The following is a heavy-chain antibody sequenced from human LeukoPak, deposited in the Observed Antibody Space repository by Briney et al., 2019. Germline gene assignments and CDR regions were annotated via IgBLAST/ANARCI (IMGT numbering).Heavy chain of an antibody. CDR3: RRDPVYGYDGFDH. V-gene: IGHV3-74*01. D-gene: IGHD5-18*01. CDR2: INSDGSRT. Sequence: GGSLRLSCAASGLTFSSYWMHWVRQAPGKGLVWVSRINSDGSRTSYADSVKGRFTIARDNAKNTLYLQMNSLRAEDTAVYYCRRDPVYGYDGFDHWGQGTLVTVSS. J-gene: IGHJ4*02. CDR1: GLTFSSYW.